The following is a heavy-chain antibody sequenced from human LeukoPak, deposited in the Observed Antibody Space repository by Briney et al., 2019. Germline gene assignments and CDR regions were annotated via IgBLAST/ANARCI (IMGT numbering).Heavy chain of an antibody. CDR3: ARDRITMIVVVMFDY. J-gene: IGHJ4*02. D-gene: IGHD3-22*01. Sequence: GGSLRLSCAASGFTFSTYGMSWVRQAPGKGLEWVSAISGSGGSTYYADSVKGRFTISRDNAKNSLYLQMNSLRAEDTAVYYCARDRITMIVVVMFDYWGQGTLVTVSS. CDR2: ISGSGGST. V-gene: IGHV3-23*01. CDR1: GFTFSTYG.